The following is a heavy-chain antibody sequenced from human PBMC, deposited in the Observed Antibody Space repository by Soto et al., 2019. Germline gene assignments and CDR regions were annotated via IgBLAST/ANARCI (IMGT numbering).Heavy chain of an antibody. V-gene: IGHV3-74*03. CDR1: ASTFNGYW. Sequence: EVQMVDSGGGLVQPGGSLRLSCAASASTFNGYWMHWVRQAPGKGLVWVALINSEGTRTMHADSVKGRFTISRDNAKSTFYLQMNSLTAEDTAVYYCARVKGGSGGKGDPLDYWGQGTLVTVSS. CDR3: ARVKGGSGGKGDPLDY. CDR2: INSEGTRT. J-gene: IGHJ4*02. D-gene: IGHD2-15*01.